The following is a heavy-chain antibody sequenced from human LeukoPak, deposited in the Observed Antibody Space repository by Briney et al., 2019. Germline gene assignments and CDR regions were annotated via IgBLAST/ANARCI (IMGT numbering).Heavy chain of an antibody. CDR3: ARGGLAVDY. CDR2: VYYSGSTSGST. CDR1: GDSISNYY. Sequence: SDTLSLTCTVSGDSISNYYWSWIRQPPGKGLEWIGYVYYSGSTSGSTNYNPSLRSRVTISVDTSKNQFSLKLNSVTAADTAVYYCARGGLAVDYWGQGTLVTVSS. V-gene: IGHV4-59*07. J-gene: IGHJ4*02. D-gene: IGHD5/OR15-5a*01.